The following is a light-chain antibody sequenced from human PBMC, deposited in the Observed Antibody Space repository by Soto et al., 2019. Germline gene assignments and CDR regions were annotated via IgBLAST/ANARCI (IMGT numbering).Light chain of an antibody. CDR3: HQYYNWPPYT. CDR1: QNVLSNY. J-gene: IGKJ1*01. V-gene: IGKV3D-15*01. Sequence: IVLTQSPGTLSLSPGERATLSCWASQNVLSNYLAWYQQKPGQAPRLLIYGASTRATDIPDRFGGSGSGTEFTLTISSLQSEDFAIYYCHQYYNWPPYTFGQGTKVDIK. CDR2: GAS.